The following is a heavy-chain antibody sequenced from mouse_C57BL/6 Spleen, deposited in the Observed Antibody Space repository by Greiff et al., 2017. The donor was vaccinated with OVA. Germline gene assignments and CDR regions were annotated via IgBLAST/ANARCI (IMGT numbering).Heavy chain of an antibody. CDR1: GYSFTGYY. V-gene: IGHV1-43*01. CDR2: INPSTGGT. CDR3: ASRYGSLFDY. Sequence: VQLKQSGPELVKPGASVKISCKASGYSFTGYYMHWVKQSSEKSLEWIGEINPSTGGTSYNQKFKGKATLTVDKSSSTAYMQLKSLTSEDSAVYYCASRYGSLFDYWGQGTTLTVSS. J-gene: IGHJ2*01. D-gene: IGHD1-1*01.